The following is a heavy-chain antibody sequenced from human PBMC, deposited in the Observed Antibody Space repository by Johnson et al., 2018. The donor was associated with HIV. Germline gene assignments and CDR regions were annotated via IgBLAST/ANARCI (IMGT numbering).Heavy chain of an antibody. CDR3: ANSLLLDAFNI. D-gene: IGHD2-15*01. CDR2: IKQDGSDE. CDR1: GFTFDDYG. J-gene: IGHJ3*02. Sequence: VQLVESGGGVVRPGGSLRLSCAASGFTFDDYGMSWVRQAPGKGLEWVANIKQDGSDEYYVDSVKGRFTIYRDNTKNLLYLQMNSLRAEDTAVYYCANSLLLDAFNIWGQGTMVTVSS. V-gene: IGHV3-7*05.